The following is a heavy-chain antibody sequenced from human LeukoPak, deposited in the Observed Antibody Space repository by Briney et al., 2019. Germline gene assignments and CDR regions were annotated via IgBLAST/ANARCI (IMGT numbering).Heavy chain of an antibody. D-gene: IGHD5-18*01. Sequence: GGSLRLSCAASGFTFSSYSMNWVRQAPGKGLEWVSSISSSSSYIYYADSVKGRFTISRDDPKNTAYLQMNSLKNEDTAVYYCARLNRYSYGANFDYWGQGTLVTVSS. CDR1: GFTFSSYS. J-gene: IGHJ4*02. V-gene: IGHV3-21*04. CDR2: ISSSSSYI. CDR3: ARLNRYSYGANFDY.